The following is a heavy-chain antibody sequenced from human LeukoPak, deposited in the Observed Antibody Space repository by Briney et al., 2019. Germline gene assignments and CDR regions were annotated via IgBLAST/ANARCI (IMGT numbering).Heavy chain of an antibody. CDR2: IYSGGST. CDR1: GFTVSSNY. V-gene: IGHV3-53*01. D-gene: IGHD5-24*01. J-gene: IGHJ4*02. CDR3: ARGGDTYNYRGTFDY. Sequence: GGSLRLSCAASGFTVSSNYMSWVRQAPGKRLEWVSVIYSGGSTYYADSVKGRFTISRDNSKNTLCLQMNSLRAEDTAVYYCARGGDTYNYRGTFDYWGQGTLVTVSS.